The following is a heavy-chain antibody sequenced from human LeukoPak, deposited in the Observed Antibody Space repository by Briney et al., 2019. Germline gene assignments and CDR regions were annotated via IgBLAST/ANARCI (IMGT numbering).Heavy chain of an antibody. Sequence: GGSVRLPCALWGLNLRGHWMAWVRQAGAKGLAGVANMKQDGSEKYYVDSVKGRFTISRDNAKNSLYLEMNSLRVEDTAVYYCARDLGHTGYDLYDYWGQGTLVTVSS. CDR2: MKQDGSEK. CDR1: GLNLRGHW. CDR3: ARDLGHTGYDLYDY. V-gene: IGHV3-7*01. D-gene: IGHD5-12*01. J-gene: IGHJ4*02.